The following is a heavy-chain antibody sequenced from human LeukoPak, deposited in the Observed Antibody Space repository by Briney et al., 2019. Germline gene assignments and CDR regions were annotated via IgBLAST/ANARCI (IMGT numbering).Heavy chain of an antibody. V-gene: IGHV4-30-4*01. CDR2: IYYSGST. D-gene: IGHD5-12*01. CDR3: ARGGYSGYQTTYYFDY. CDR1: GGSISSGDYY. Sequence: SQTLSLTCTVSGGSISSGDYYWSWIRQPPGKGLEWIGYIYYSGSTYYNPSLESRVTISVDTSKNQFSLKLSSVTAADTAVYYCARGGYSGYQTTYYFDYWGQGTLVTVSS. J-gene: IGHJ4*02.